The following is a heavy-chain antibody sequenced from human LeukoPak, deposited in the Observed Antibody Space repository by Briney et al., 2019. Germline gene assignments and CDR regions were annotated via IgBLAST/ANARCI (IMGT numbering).Heavy chain of an antibody. CDR1: GFTFSSYA. J-gene: IGHJ3*02. V-gene: IGHV3-23*01. CDR2: ISGSGGST. D-gene: IGHD6-19*01. CDR3: ADVIKQWLFAFDI. Sequence: PGGSLRLSCAASGFTFSSYAMSWARQAPGKGLEWVSAISGSGGSTYYADSVKGRFTISRDNSKNTLYLQMNSLRAEDTAVYYCADVIKQWLFAFDIWGQGTMVTVSS.